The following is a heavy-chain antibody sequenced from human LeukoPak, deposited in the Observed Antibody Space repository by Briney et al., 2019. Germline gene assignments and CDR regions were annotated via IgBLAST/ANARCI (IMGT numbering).Heavy chain of an antibody. J-gene: IGHJ4*02. D-gene: IGHD2-2*01. Sequence: SETLSLTCTVSGYSITTGYYWGWVRQPPGKGLEWIGGLYHSGSTRYNPSLKSRVIMSVDPSKNQFSLKLTSVTAADTAVYYCARHVGYCSSTSCSNNFDYWGQGTLVTVSS. CDR1: GYSITTGYY. CDR2: LYHSGST. CDR3: ARHVGYCSSTSCSNNFDY. V-gene: IGHV4-38-2*02.